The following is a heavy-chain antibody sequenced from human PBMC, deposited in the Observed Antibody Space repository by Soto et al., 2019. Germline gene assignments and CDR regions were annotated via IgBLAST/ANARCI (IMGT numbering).Heavy chain of an antibody. CDR3: AMTVGAAYAFDI. CDR1: GYTFTSYG. CDR2: ISAYNGNT. J-gene: IGHJ3*02. Sequence: QVQLVQSGAEVKKPGASVKVSCKASGYTFTSYGISWVRQAPGQGLEWMGWISAYNGNTNYAQKVQGRVTMPTATSTGTAYMELRSLRSDDTVVYYLAMTVGAAYAFDIWGQGTMVTVSS. D-gene: IGHD1-26*01. V-gene: IGHV1-18*01.